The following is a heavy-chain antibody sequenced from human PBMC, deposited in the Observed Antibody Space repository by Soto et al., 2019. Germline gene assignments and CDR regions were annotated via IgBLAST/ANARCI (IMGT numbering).Heavy chain of an antibody. CDR3: ARVRSAVDFDY. J-gene: IGHJ4*02. CDR1: GSFISSYS. D-gene: IGHD2-2*01. CDR2: ISSSRSYI. V-gene: IGHV3-21*01. Sequence: AVLVPSCASSGSFISSYSINLVRQAPGKGLEWVSSISSSRSYIYYADSVKGRFTISRDNAKNSLYLQMNSLRAEDTAVYYCARVRSAVDFDYWGQGTLVTVSS.